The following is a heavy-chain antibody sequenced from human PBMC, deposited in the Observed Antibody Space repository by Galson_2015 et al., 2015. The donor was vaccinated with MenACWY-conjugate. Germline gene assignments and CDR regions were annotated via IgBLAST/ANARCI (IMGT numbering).Heavy chain of an antibody. D-gene: IGHD1-26*01. CDR2: IYYSGST. V-gene: IGHV4-59*01. CDR3: VRVTESGSYYLGIDY. CDR1: GGSISSYY. Sequence: ETLSLTCTVSGGSISSYYWSWIRQPPGKGLEWIGYIYYSGSTNYNPSLKSRVTISVDTAKNQFSLKLSSVTAADTAVYYCVRVTESGSYYLGIDYWGQGTLVTVSS. J-gene: IGHJ4*02.